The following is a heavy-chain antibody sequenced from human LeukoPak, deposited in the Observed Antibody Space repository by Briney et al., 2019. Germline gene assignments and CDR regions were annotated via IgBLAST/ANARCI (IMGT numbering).Heavy chain of an antibody. J-gene: IGHJ4*02. Sequence: GGSLRLSCAASGFTFSSYAMHWVRQAPGKGLEWVAVISYDGSNKYYADSVKGRFTISRDNAKNSLYLQMNSLRAEDTAVYYCARMGIAVAATADWGQGTLVTVSS. V-gene: IGHV3-30*04. CDR1: GFTFSSYA. CDR3: ARMGIAVAATAD. D-gene: IGHD6-19*01. CDR2: ISYDGSNK.